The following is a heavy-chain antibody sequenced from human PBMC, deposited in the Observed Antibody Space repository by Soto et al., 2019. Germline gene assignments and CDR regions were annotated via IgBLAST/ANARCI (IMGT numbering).Heavy chain of an antibody. CDR2: MHYTGIT. CDR1: GDSVTSYY. J-gene: IGHJ4*02. Sequence: SQTLSVTCSFSGDSVTSYYLTWILQSPEKGLEWIGYMHYTGITNSNPSLKSRVTISVDTSKNQFSLKLSSVTAADTAVYYCARHSEGSYSSSSSFDYWGQGTLVTVSS. D-gene: IGHD6-6*01. V-gene: IGHV4-59*08. CDR3: ARHSEGSYSSSSSFDY.